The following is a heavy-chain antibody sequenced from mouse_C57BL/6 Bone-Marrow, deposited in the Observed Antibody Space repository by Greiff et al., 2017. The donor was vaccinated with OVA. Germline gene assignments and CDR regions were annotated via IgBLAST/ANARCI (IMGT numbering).Heavy chain of an antibody. D-gene: IGHD4-1*02. CDR1: GYTFTSYG. Sequence: QVQLQQSGAELARPGASVKLSCKASGYTFTSYGISWVKQRTGQGLEWIGEIYPRSGNTYYNEKFKGKATLTADKSSSTAYMELRSLTSEDSAVYFCARGSNWDVSRYYFDYWGQGTTLTVSS. J-gene: IGHJ2*01. CDR3: ARGSNWDVSRYYFDY. V-gene: IGHV1-81*01. CDR2: IYPRSGNT.